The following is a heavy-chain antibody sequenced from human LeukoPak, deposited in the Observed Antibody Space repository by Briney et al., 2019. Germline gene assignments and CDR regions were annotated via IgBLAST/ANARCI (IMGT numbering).Heavy chain of an antibody. V-gene: IGHV3-23*01. CDR2: ISGSGGST. J-gene: IGHJ5*02. CDR3: AKDLYWGITIGNNWFDP. CDR1: GFTFSSYA. Sequence: GGSLRLSCAASGFTFSSYAMSWARQAPGKGLEWVSAISGSGGSTYYADSVKGRFTISRDNSKNTLYLQMNSLRAEDTAVYYCAKDLYWGITIGNNWFDPWGQGTLVTVSS. D-gene: IGHD2-8*02.